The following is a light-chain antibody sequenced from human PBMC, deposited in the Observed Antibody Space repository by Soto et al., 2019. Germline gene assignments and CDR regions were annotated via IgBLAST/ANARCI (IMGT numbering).Light chain of an antibody. J-gene: IGKJ2*01. V-gene: IGKV3-20*01. CDR2: GSS. Sequence: EVVLTQSPGTLSLSPGERATLSCRASQSVSNNYLAWYQQKTSQSPRLHIFGSSDRATGIADRFSGSGSGTDFTLTISRLEPEDFAVYYCQQYGSSPPYTFGQGTKLAIK. CDR3: QQYGSSPPYT. CDR1: QSVSNNY.